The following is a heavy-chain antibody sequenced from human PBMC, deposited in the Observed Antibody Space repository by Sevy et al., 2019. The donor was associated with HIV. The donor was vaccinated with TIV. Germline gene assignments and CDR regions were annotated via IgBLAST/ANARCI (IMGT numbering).Heavy chain of an antibody. D-gene: IGHD2-15*01. CDR3: STDPIILMLVTDGMDV. CDR1: RFTFTYAW. Sequence: GGSLRLSCAASRFTFTYAWMTWVRQAPGKGLEWLGRIISKADGGTIYYAAPVKGRFTISRDDSKNTLYLQMNSLKTEDTGVYYCSTDPIILMLVTDGMDVWGRGTTVTVSS. CDR2: IISKADGGTI. V-gene: IGHV3-15*01. J-gene: IGHJ6*02.